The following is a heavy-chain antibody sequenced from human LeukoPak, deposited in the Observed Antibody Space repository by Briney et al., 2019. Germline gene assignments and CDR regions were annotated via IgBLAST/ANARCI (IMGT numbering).Heavy chain of an antibody. V-gene: IGHV3-48*03. CDR3: GRGLGWNDGNPTDY. D-gene: IGHD1-1*01. CDR2: ISSSGSTI. CDR1: GFTFSSYE. Sequence: PGGSLRLSCAASGFTFSSYEMNWLRQAPGKGLEWVSYISSSGSTIYYADSVKGRFTISRDNAKNSLYLQMNSLRAEDTAVYYCGRGLGWNDGNPTDYWGQGTLVTVSS. J-gene: IGHJ4*02.